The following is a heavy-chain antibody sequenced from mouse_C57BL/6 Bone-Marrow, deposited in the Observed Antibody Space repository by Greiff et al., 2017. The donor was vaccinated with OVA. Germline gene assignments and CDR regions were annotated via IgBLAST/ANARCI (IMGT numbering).Heavy chain of an antibody. V-gene: IGHV5-6*01. CDR1: GFTFSSYG. J-gene: IGHJ2*01. Sequence: DVQLVESGGDLVKPGGSLKLSCAASGFTFSSYGMSWVRQTPDKRLEWVATISSGGSYTYYPDSVKGRFTISRDNAKNTLYLQMSSLKSEDTAMYYCARSYDYDVDYWGQGTTLTVSS. D-gene: IGHD2-4*01. CDR2: ISSGGSYT. CDR3: ARSYDYDVDY.